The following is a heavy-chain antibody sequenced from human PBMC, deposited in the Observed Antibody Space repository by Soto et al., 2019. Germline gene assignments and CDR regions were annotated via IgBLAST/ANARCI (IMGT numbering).Heavy chain of an antibody. D-gene: IGHD2-2*01. Sequence: GGSLRLSCAASGFTFSSYGMHWVRQAPGKGLEWVAVIWYDGSNKYYADSVKGRFTISRDNSKNTLYLQMNSLRAEDTAVYYCARSGQLLWGAGYYGMDVWGQGTTVTVSS. CDR2: IWYDGSNK. J-gene: IGHJ6*02. CDR3: ARSGQLLWGAGYYGMDV. V-gene: IGHV3-33*01. CDR1: GFTFSSYG.